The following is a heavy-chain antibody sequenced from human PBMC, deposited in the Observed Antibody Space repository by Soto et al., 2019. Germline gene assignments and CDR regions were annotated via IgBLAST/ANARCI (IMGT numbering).Heavy chain of an antibody. CDR1: GFIFSNYA. CDR3: AKYSRAFCGGDCSNDY. CDR2: TRFRVGRT. V-gene: IGHV3-23*01. J-gene: IGHJ4*02. Sequence: GGSLSLSCAASGFIFSNYAMTWVRQGAGGGREWVSSTRFRVGRTYYADSGTGRFTISRDNSNNTMFLQMSSLRAEGTAIYYCAKYSRAFCGGDCSNDYWGQGTLVTLSS. D-gene: IGHD2-21*02.